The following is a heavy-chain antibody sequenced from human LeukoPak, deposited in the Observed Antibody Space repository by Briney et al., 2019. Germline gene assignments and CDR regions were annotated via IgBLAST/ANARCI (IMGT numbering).Heavy chain of an antibody. CDR2: IKTKTNGGTA. CDR3: ARDKGTSYLSSFDY. D-gene: IGHD6-6*01. J-gene: IGHJ4*02. V-gene: IGHV3-15*01. Sequence: GGSLRLSCAASGFTFSNAWMSWVRRAPGKGLEWVGRIKTKTNGGTADYSPPVKGRFTISRDNSKNTLYLQMNSLRAADTAVYYCARDKGTSYLSSFDYWGQGTLVTVSS. CDR1: GFTFSNAW.